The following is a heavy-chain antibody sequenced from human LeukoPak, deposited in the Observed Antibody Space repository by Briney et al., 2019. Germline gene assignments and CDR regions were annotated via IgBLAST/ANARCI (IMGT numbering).Heavy chain of an antibody. Sequence: GGSLRLSCTVSGFAVSSNSMSWVRQAPGKGLEWVSFIYSGGNTHNSDSVKGRFTISRDNSKNTLYLQMNSLRAEDTAVYYCARRAGDYSHPYDYWGQGTLVTVSS. CDR2: IYSGGNT. CDR1: GFAVSSNS. D-gene: IGHD3-22*01. CDR3: ARRAGDYSHPYDY. J-gene: IGHJ4*02. V-gene: IGHV3-53*01.